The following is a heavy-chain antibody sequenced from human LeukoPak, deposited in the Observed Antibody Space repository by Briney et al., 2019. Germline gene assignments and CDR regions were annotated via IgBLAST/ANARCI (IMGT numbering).Heavy chain of an antibody. D-gene: IGHD3-9*01. CDR2: INTDGTTT. CDR3: ARGQSRYFDWYLGFFDY. Sequence: GGSLRLSCAASGFTFSSYWMHWVRQDPGKGLVWVSRINTDGTTTTYADSVKGRFTISRDTAKNMLYLQMNSLRADDTAVYYCARGQSRYFDWYLGFFDYWGQGTLVTVSS. V-gene: IGHV3-74*01. CDR1: GFTFSSYW. J-gene: IGHJ4*02.